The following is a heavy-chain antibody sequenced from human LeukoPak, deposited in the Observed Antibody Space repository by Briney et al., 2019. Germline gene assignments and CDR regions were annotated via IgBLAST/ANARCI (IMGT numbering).Heavy chain of an antibody. CDR1: NGSISSSAYY. V-gene: IGHV4-39*07. J-gene: IGHJ3*02. CDR2: VYFSGIT. D-gene: IGHD3-16*01. CDR3: AREVHDYVWGSQHDALDI. Sequence: SETLSLTCTVSNGSISSSAYYWGWVRQSPGKGLQWIGSVYFSGITYYNESLKSRLTISVDKSNNQFSLKVRSVTAADTAVYYCAREVHDYVWGSQHDALDIWGQGTMVTVSS.